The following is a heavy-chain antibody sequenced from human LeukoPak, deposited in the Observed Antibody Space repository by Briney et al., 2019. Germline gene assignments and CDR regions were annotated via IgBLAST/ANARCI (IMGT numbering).Heavy chain of an antibody. CDR1: GGSFSSYY. Sequence: SETLSLTCAVYGGSFSSYYWSWIRQPPGKGLEWIGYIYCSGSTNYNPSLKSRVTISVDTSKNQFSLKLSSVTAADTAVYYCARGSYYYGSGSYLHYWRQGTLVTVSS. J-gene: IGHJ4*02. CDR2: IYCSGST. V-gene: IGHV4-59*01. CDR3: ARGSYYYGSGSYLHY. D-gene: IGHD3-10*01.